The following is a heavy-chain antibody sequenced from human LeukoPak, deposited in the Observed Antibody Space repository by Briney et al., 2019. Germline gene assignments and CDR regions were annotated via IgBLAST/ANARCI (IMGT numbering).Heavy chain of an antibody. CDR2: ISHYT. V-gene: IGHV1-18*01. Sequence: ASVKVSXKASGYTFSNYGISWVRQAPGQGLEWMGWISHYTNYPQKFQGRVTLTTDTSTSTAYMELRSLRSDDTAVYYCARMRVYSDDVDFDYWGQGTLVTVSS. J-gene: IGHJ4*02. CDR1: GYTFSNYG. D-gene: IGHD5-12*01. CDR3: ARMRVYSDDVDFDY.